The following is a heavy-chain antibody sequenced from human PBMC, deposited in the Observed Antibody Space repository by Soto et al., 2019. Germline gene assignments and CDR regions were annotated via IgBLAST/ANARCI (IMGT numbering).Heavy chain of an antibody. CDR3: AKDKGIAVAASGAFDI. D-gene: IGHD6-19*01. J-gene: IGHJ3*02. CDR2: ISYDGSNK. Sequence: QVQLVESGGGVVQPGRSLRLSCAASGFTFSSYGMHWVRQARGKGLEWVAVISYDGSNKYYADSVKGRFTISRDNSKNTLYLQMNSLRAEDTAVYYCAKDKGIAVAASGAFDIWGQGTMVTVSS. V-gene: IGHV3-30*18. CDR1: GFTFSSYG.